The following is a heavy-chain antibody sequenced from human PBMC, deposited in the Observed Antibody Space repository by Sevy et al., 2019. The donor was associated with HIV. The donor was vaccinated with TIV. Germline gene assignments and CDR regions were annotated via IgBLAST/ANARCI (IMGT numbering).Heavy chain of an antibody. V-gene: IGHV5-51*01. D-gene: IGHD6-13*01. CDR1: GYSFISYW. Sequence: GESLKISCKTSGYSFISYWIDWARQMPGKGLEWMGIIYPGDSDTTYNPSFQGQVTISVDKSINTAYLQWSSLKASDTAVYYCARSAGGTGYYFGMDVWGQGTTVTVSS. J-gene: IGHJ6*02. CDR2: IYPGDSDT. CDR3: ARSAGGTGYYFGMDV.